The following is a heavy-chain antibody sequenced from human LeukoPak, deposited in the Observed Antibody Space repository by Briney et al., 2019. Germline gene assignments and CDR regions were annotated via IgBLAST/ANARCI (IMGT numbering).Heavy chain of an antibody. CDR3: ARAPYSSSWPYYYYYYMDV. CDR1: GYTFTSYG. V-gene: IGHV1-18*01. D-gene: IGHD6-13*01. CDR2: ISAYNGNT. Sequence: ASVKLSCKASGYTFTSYGISWVRQAPGQGLEWMGWISAYNGNTNYAQKLQGRVTMTTDTSTSTAYMELRSLRSDDTAVYYCARAPYSSSWPYYYYYYMDVWGKGTTVTISS. J-gene: IGHJ6*03.